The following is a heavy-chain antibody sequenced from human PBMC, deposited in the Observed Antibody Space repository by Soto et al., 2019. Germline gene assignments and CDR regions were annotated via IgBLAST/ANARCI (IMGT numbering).Heavy chain of an antibody. CDR2: INPQTGGT. Sequence: ASVKVSCKASGYTFTGYYIHWVREAPGQGLEWMGWINPQTGGTSYAQKFQGRVTLTRDTSISTAYMELSSLRSEDTAVYYCARNRELATIQLLHYFDYWGQGTLVTVSS. V-gene: IGHV1-2*02. CDR1: GYTFTGYY. D-gene: IGHD5-12*01. J-gene: IGHJ4*02. CDR3: ARNRELATIQLLHYFDY.